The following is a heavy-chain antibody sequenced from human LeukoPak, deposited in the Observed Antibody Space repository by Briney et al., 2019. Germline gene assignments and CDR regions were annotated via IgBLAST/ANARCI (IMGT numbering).Heavy chain of an antibody. V-gene: IGHV4-34*01. CDR2: INHSGST. J-gene: IGHJ6*02. CDR3: ASTLGYCSGGSCYGNHYYYYYGMDV. Sequence: SETLSLTCAVYGGSFSGYYWSWIRQPPGKGLEWIGEINHSGSTNYNPSLKCRVTISVDTSKNQFSLKLSSVTAADTAVYYCASTLGYCSGGSCYGNHYYYYYGMDVWGQGTTVTVSS. CDR1: GGSFSGYY. D-gene: IGHD2-15*01.